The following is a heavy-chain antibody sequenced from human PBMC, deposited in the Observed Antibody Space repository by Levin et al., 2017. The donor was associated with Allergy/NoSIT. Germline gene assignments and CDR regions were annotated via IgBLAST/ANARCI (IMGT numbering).Heavy chain of an antibody. V-gene: IGHV1-69*13. D-gene: IGHD3-3*01. CDR1: GDTFSTYA. Sequence: PAASVKVSCRASGDTFSTYAINWVRQAPGQGLQWMGGIIPVFGTTNYAQRFQDRVTISADESTTTAYMEVRSLRSEDTAVYYCARGGIRGHYFDDFSGLDVWGQGTSVTVSS. J-gene: IGHJ6*02. CDR2: IIPVFGTT. CDR3: ARGGIRGHYFDDFSGLDV.